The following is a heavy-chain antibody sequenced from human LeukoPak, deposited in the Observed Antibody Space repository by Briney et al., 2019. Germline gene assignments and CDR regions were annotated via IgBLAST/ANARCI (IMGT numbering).Heavy chain of an antibody. CDR2: IYYSGST. Sequence: SETLSLTCTVSGGSISSYYWSWIRHPPGKGLEWIGYIYYSGSTNYNPSLKSRVTISVDTSKNQFSLKLSSVTAADTAVYYCARGDSGWYLDYWGQGTLVTVFS. J-gene: IGHJ4*02. CDR1: GGSISSYY. CDR3: ARGDSGWYLDY. D-gene: IGHD6-19*01. V-gene: IGHV4-59*01.